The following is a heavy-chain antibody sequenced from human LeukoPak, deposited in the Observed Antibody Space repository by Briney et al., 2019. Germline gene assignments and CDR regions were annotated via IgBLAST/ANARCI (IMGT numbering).Heavy chain of an antibody. CDR3: ARDPGFYYYGSGNHDAFDI. J-gene: IGHJ3*02. V-gene: IGHV3-7*01. Sequence: RLSVEASGLGIDSSSRRWLRHAKGKGLEWVANIKQDGSEKYYVDSVKGRFTISRDNAKNSLYLQMNSLRAEDTAVYYCARDPGFYYYGSGNHDAFDIWGQGTMVTVSS. CDR2: IKQDGSEK. CDR1: GLGIDSSS. D-gene: IGHD3-10*01.